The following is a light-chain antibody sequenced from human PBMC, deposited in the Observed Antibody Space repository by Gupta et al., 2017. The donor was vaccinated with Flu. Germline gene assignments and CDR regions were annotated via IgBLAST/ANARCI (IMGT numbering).Light chain of an antibody. Sequence: QSALTQPRSVSGSPGQSVTISCTATSSDVGGYNYVSWYQQHPGKAPRIIIYDVFKRPSGVPDRFSGTKSGYTASLSISGLQAEDEADYYCCSYVGTSTLMFGGGTRLTVL. CDR3: CSYVGTSTLM. CDR2: DVF. V-gene: IGLV2-11*01. CDR1: SSDVGGYNY. J-gene: IGLJ3*02.